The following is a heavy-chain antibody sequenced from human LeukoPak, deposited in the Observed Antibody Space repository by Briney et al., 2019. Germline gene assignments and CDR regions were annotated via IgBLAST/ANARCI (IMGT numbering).Heavy chain of an antibody. J-gene: IGHJ6*03. CDR3: ARSGGYYFYMDV. Sequence: ASVKASCKASGYTFSNSGISWVRQAPGQGLEWMGWISTNSGTTNYAHNLQGRLTMTTDTSTSTAYMELRNLKSDDTAVYYCARSGGYYFYMDVWGKGTTVTVSS. CDR2: ISTNSGTT. V-gene: IGHV1-18*01. CDR1: GYTFSNSG. D-gene: IGHD1-26*01.